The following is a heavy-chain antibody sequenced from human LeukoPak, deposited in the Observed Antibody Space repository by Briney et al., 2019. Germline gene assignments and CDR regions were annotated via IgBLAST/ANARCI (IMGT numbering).Heavy chain of an antibody. J-gene: IGHJ4*02. CDR2: INHSGST. D-gene: IGHD6-19*01. CDR3: ASQKNIAVAGIDY. Sequence: NSSETLSLTCGVYGGSFSGYYWSWIRQPPGKGLEWIGEINHSGSTNYNPSLKSRVTISVDTSKNQFSLKLSSVTAADTAVYYCASQKNIAVAGIDYWGQGTLVTVSS. V-gene: IGHV4-34*01. CDR1: GGSFSGYY.